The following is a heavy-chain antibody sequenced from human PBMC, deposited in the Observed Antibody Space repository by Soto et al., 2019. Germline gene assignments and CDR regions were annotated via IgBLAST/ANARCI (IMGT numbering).Heavy chain of an antibody. Sequence: PSETLSLTCTVSGGSVSSGSYYWSWIRQPPGKGLEWIGYIYYSGSTNYNPSLKSRVTISVDTSKNQFSLKLSSVTAADTAVYYCARETRLTPDYYDSSGPNWFDPWGQGTLVTVSS. CDR1: GGSVSSGSYY. CDR2: IYYSGST. CDR3: ARETRLTPDYYDSSGPNWFDP. V-gene: IGHV4-61*01. J-gene: IGHJ5*02. D-gene: IGHD3-22*01.